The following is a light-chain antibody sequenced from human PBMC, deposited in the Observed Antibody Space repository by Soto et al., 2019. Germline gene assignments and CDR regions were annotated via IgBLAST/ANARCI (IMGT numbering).Light chain of an antibody. CDR2: EVN. CDR1: SSDVGGYNY. V-gene: IGLV2-8*01. CDR3: TSYAGGNNV. J-gene: IGLJ1*01. Sequence: QSALTQPPSASGSPGQSVTISCTGTSSDVGGYNYVSWYQQHPGKVPKLIVYEVNKRPAGVPDRFSGSKSGNTASLTVSGLQAEEEDDYYCTSYAGGNNVFGTGTKLTVL.